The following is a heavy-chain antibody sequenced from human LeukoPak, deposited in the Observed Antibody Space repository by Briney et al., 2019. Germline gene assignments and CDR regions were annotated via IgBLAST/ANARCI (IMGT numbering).Heavy chain of an antibody. V-gene: IGHV4-4*02. CDR3: ARHIGGRYYYYYMDV. D-gene: IGHD2-21*01. J-gene: IGHJ6*03. Sequence: SSETLSLTCAVSGGSISSSNWWSWVRQPPGKGLEWIGEIYHSGSTNYNPSLKSRVTISVDKSKNQFSLKLSSVTAADTAVYYCARHIGGRYYYYYMDVWGKGTTVTISS. CDR1: GGSISSSNW. CDR2: IYHSGST.